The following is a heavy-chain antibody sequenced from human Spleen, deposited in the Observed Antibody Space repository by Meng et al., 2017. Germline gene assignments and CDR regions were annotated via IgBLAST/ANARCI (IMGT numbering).Heavy chain of an antibody. CDR3: ARDLGTTVSTIYYYGTDV. CDR2: INVGNGAT. V-gene: IGHV1/OR15-3*02. Sequence: ASVKVSCKPSGYNFPDYYIHWVRQAPGQGLEWMGWINVGNGATKYSQKFQGRVTIATDTSASTAYMELSSLRSEDTATYYCARDLGTTVSTIYYYGTDVWGQGTTVTVSS. D-gene: IGHD4-17*01. J-gene: IGHJ6*02. CDR1: GYNFPDYY.